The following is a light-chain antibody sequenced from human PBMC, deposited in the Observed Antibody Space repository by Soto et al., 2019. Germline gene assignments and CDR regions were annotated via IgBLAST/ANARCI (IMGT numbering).Light chain of an antibody. CDR1: QSVSSY. CDR2: DAS. V-gene: IGKV3-11*01. CDR3: QQRSNGRFT. Sequence: EIVLTQSQATLSLSPGERATLSCRASQSVSSYLAWYHQKPGQAPRLLIYDASNRATGIPARFSGSGSGTDYTLTISSLEPEDFAVYYCQQRSNGRFTFGPGTKVDIK. J-gene: IGKJ3*01.